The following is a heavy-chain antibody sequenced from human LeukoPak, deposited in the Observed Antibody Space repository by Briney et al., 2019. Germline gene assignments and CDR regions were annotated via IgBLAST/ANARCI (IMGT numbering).Heavy chain of an antibody. Sequence: ASVKVSCKASGYTFTSYAMHWVRQAPGQRLEWMGWINAGNGNTKYSQKFQGRVTITRDTSASTAYMGLSSLRSEDTAVYYCARDLGVRGANWFDPWGQGTLITVSS. CDR1: GYTFTSYA. J-gene: IGHJ5*02. CDR2: INAGNGNT. V-gene: IGHV1-3*01. CDR3: ARDLGVRGANWFDP. D-gene: IGHD3-10*01.